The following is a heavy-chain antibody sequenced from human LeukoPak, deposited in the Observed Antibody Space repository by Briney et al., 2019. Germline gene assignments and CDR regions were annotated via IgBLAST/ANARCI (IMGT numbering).Heavy chain of an antibody. CDR1: GGSFSGYY. J-gene: IGHJ4*02. Sequence: SETLSLTCAVYGGSFSGYYWSWIRQPPGKGLEWIGEINHSGSTNYNPSLKSRVTISVDTSKNQFSLKLSSVTAADTAVYYCARFGGTRGYWGQGTLVTVSS. V-gene: IGHV4-34*09. CDR3: ARFGGTRGY. D-gene: IGHD3-3*01. CDR2: INHSGST.